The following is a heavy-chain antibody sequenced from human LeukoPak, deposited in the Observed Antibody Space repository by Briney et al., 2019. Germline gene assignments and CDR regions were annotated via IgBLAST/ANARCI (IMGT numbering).Heavy chain of an antibody. CDR1: GFTFSMYR. D-gene: IGHD5-24*01. CDR3: ASLGSREPYKGGDF. CDR2: INSGVT. J-gene: IGHJ4*02. V-gene: IGHV3-74*01. Sequence: GGSLRLSCVASGFTFSMYRMHWVRQAPGKGLKWVSCINSGVTTYADSVKGRFTVSRDNAKNTLYLQMNSLRVEDTAIYYCASLGSREPYKGGDFWGQGTLVTVSS.